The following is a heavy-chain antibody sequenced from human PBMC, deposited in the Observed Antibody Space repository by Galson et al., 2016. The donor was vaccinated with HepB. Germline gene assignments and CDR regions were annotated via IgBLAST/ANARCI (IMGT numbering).Heavy chain of an antibody. Sequence: CAISGDSVSSNGADWNWIRQSPSRGLEWLGRTYYRSKWYNKYAVSVQGRITINPATAKNQFSLQLNSVTPEDTAVYYCARNRGTWDGSGELIDIWGQGTMVTVSS. J-gene: IGHJ3*02. CDR2: TYYRSKWYN. D-gene: IGHD3-10*01. V-gene: IGHV6-1*01. CDR3: ARNRGTWDGSGELIDI. CDR1: GDSVSSNGAD.